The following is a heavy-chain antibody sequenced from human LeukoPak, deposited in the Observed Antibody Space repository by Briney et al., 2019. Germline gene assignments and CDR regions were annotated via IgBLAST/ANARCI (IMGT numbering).Heavy chain of an antibody. D-gene: IGHD3-10*01. CDR3: AKDQSGWFGELSIYYYYGMDV. Sequence: PGRSLRLSCAASGFTFDDYARHWVRQAPGKGLEWVSGISWNSGSIGYADSVKGRFTISRDNAKNSLYLQMNSLRAEDTALYYCAKDQSGWFGELSIYYYYGMDVWGQGTTVTVSS. CDR2: ISWNSGSI. J-gene: IGHJ6*02. V-gene: IGHV3-9*01. CDR1: GFTFDDYA.